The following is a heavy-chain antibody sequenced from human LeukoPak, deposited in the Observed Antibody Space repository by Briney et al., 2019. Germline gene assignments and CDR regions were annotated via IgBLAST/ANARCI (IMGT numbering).Heavy chain of an antibody. CDR3: AKRSGPNSGPFDS. CDR1: GFIFTEYG. J-gene: IGHJ4*02. CDR2: VRKDATEK. D-gene: IGHD1-1*01. V-gene: IGHV3-30*02. Sequence: PGGSLRLSCAASGFIFTEYGMYWVRQAPGKGREWVAFVRKDATEKKYADSVEGRFTISRDDSENTVYLKMNNLRVDDTAVYYCAKRSGPNSGPFDSWGQGTPVIVSS.